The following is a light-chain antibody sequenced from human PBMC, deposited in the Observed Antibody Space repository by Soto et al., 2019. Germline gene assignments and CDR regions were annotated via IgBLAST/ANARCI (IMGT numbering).Light chain of an antibody. V-gene: IGLV2-14*01. CDR2: EVR. J-gene: IGLJ1*01. CDR3: SSYRSSSPL. Sequence: QSAPRHPASVSCSPRHSITICCTGTMIDLGGYNYVSWYQTHPGQAPKLMIYEVRARPSGVSSRFSGSKSRNTASLTTSGLQAEEEAHYYCSSYRSSSPLFGTGTKVTAL. CDR1: MIDLGGYNY.